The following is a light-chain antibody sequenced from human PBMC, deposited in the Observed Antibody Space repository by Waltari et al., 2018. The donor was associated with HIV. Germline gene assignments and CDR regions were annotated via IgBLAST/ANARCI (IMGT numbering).Light chain of an antibody. Sequence: QSALTQPPSASGSPGQSVTISCTGTSSDVGGYNYVSWYQQHPGKAPKLMIYDVSNRPSEVPDRCSGSKSGHTASLTDSGLQADDEADYYCSSCEGGNNHVVIGGGTKLTVL. CDR2: DVS. CDR3: SSCEGGNNHVV. CDR1: SSDVGGYNY. J-gene: IGLJ2*01. V-gene: IGLV2-8*01.